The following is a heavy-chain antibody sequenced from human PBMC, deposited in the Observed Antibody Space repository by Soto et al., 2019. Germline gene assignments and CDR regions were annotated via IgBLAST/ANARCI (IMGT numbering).Heavy chain of an antibody. CDR1: GGTFSSYA. J-gene: IGHJ5*02. Sequence: QVQLVQSGAEVKKPGSSVKVSCKASGGTFSSYAISWVRQAPGQGLEWMGGIIPIFGTANYAQKFQGRVTITADESTSTAYMELSSLRGEDTAVYYCARGGYDSSGYYCNWFDPWGQGTLVTVSS. V-gene: IGHV1-69*12. CDR2: IIPIFGTA. D-gene: IGHD3-22*01. CDR3: ARGGYDSSGYYCNWFDP.